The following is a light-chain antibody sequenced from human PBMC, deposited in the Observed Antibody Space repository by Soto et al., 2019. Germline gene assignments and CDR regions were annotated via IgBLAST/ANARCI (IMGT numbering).Light chain of an antibody. J-gene: IGKJ1*01. CDR3: QQYNNWPRT. V-gene: IGKV3-15*01. CDR2: GAS. Sequence: EIVMTQSPATLSVSPGERATLSCRAIQSASSNLAWYQQKPGQAPRLLIYGASTRATGIPARFSGSGSGTEFTLTISSLQFEDFAVYYCQQYNNWPRTFGQGTKVEIK. CDR1: QSASSN.